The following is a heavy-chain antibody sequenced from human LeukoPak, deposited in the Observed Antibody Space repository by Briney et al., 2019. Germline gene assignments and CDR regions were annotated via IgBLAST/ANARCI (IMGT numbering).Heavy chain of an antibody. CDR1: GYTFTSYD. V-gene: IGHV1-8*01. D-gene: IGHD4-17*01. Sequence: GASVKVSFKASGYTFTSYDINWVRQATGQGLEWMGWMNPNSGNTGYAQKFQGRVTMTRNTSISTAYMELSSLRSEDTAVYYCAQEVMTTEAFDIWGQGTMVTVSS. CDR3: AQEVMTTEAFDI. CDR2: MNPNSGNT. J-gene: IGHJ3*02.